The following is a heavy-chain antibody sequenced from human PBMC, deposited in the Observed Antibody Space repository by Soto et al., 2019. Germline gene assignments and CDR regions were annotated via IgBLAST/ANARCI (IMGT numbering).Heavy chain of an antibody. Sequence: EALSVIADDYGGSLSGYYWSMIRQPPGKGLEWIGEINHSGSTNYNPSLKSRVTISVDTSKNQFSLKLSSVTAADTAVHYCAREGSSSRLFNYWGQGTLVTGSS. J-gene: IGHJ4*02. CDR3: AREGSSSRLFNY. CDR2: INHSGST. V-gene: IGHV4-34*01. CDR1: GGSLSGYY. D-gene: IGHD6-6*01.